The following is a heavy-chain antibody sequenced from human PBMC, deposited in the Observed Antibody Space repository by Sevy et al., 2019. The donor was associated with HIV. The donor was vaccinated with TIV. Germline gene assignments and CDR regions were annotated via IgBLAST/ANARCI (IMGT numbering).Heavy chain of an antibody. CDR1: GFTFSSYS. Sequence: GGSLRLSCAASGFTFSSYSMNWVRQAPGKGLEWVSSISSSSSYIYYADSVKGRFTISRDNAKNSLYLQMNSLRAEDTAVDYCARVSDTAMAPEYFQHWGQGTLVTVSS. CDR3: ARVSDTAMAPEYFQH. D-gene: IGHD5-18*01. CDR2: ISSSSSYI. J-gene: IGHJ1*01. V-gene: IGHV3-21*01.